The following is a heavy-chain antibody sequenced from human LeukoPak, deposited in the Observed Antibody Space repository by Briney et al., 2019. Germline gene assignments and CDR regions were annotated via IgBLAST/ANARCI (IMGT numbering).Heavy chain of an antibody. CDR2: IYPGDSDT. V-gene: IGHV5-51*01. CDR3: ARHGIRYDSSGYYVY. CDR1: GYDSGVSFTSHS. D-gene: IGHD3-22*01. J-gene: IGHJ4*02. Sequence: KGGESLKISCQGSGYDSGVSFTSHSIAWVRQMPGKGLEWMGIIYPGDSDTRYSPSFQGQVTISADKSISTAYLQWSSLKASDTAMYYCARHGIRYDSSGYYVYWGQGTLVTVSS.